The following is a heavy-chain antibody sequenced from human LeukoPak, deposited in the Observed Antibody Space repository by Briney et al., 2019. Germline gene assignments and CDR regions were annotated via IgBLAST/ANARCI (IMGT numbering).Heavy chain of an antibody. CDR2: IHPSGML. J-gene: IGHJ4*02. CDR3: SRGLDSRKLGY. V-gene: IGHV4-31*03. CDR1: GASLSSDDQY. D-gene: IGHD3-22*01. Sequence: SETLSLTCTVSGASLSSDDQYWNWIRQSPGKGLEWIGSIHPSGMLYNNPSLESRFTISIDMSKNQFSLNLSSVPAADTAVYFCSRGLDSRKLGYWGQGTLVTVSS.